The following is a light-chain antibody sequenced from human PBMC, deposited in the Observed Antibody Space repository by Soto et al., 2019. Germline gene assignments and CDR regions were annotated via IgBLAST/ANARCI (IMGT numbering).Light chain of an antibody. Sequence: DIQLTQSPSSLSASLGDRVTITCRASQTTNIYLNWYQQQPGKVPRLLIYAASNLQSGVPSRFSGSRSGTDFTLTISSLQPEDFATSYCQQSYASPPTFGQGTKVESK. CDR3: QQSYASPPT. V-gene: IGKV1-39*01. CDR1: QTTNIY. CDR2: AAS. J-gene: IGKJ1*01.